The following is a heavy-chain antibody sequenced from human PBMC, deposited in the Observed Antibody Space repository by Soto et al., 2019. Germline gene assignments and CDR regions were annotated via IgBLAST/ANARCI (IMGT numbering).Heavy chain of an antibody. CDR1: GGSTSSHY. CDR2: IYYSGST. V-gene: IGHV4-59*11. J-gene: IGHJ3*02. CDR3: ARDQEQWLVRYGAFDI. Sequence: PSETLSLTCTVSGGSTSSHYWSWIRQPTGKGLEWIGYIYYSGSTNYNPSLKSRVTISVDTSKNQFSLKLSSVTAADTAVYYCARDQEQWLVRYGAFDIWGQGTMVTVSS. D-gene: IGHD6-19*01.